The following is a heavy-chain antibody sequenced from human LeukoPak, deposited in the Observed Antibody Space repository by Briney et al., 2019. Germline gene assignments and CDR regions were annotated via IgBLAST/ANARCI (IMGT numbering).Heavy chain of an antibody. CDR2: ISSSSSYI. D-gene: IGHD5-18*01. CDR1: GFTFSSYS. Sequence: PGGSLRLSCADSGFTFSSYSMHWVRQAPGKGLEWVLSISSSSSYIYYADSVKGRFTISGDNAKNSLYLQMNSLRAEDTAVYYCARDGGSYGYGSGDYFDYWGQGTLVTVSS. CDR3: ARDGGSYGYGSGDYFDY. V-gene: IGHV3-21*01. J-gene: IGHJ4*02.